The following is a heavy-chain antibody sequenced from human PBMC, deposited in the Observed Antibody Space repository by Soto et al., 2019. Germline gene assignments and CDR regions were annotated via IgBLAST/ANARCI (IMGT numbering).Heavy chain of an antibody. CDR2: ISYDGSNK. D-gene: IGHD5-12*01. CDR1: GCTFSSYG. Sequence: QVQLVESGGGVVQPGRSLRLSCAASGCTFSSYGMHWVRQAPGKGLEWVAVISYDGSNKYYADSVKGRFTISRDNSKNTLYLQMNSPRAEDTAVYYCAKVASGSHYWGQGTLVTVSS. CDR3: AKVASGSHY. J-gene: IGHJ4*02. V-gene: IGHV3-30*18.